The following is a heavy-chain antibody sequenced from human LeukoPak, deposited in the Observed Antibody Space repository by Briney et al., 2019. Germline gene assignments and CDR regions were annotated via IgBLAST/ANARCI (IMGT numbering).Heavy chain of an antibody. V-gene: IGHV4-30-4*01. D-gene: IGHD6-13*01. CDR1: GGSISSGDYY. J-gene: IGHJ4*02. CDR2: IYYSGST. Sequence: PSQTLSLTCTVSGGSISSGDYYWSWIRQPPGKGLEWIGYIYYSGSTYYNASLKSRLTISVDTSKNQFSLKLSSVTAADTAVYYCARHVLIIAAAGLKEASFDYWGQGTLVTVSS. CDR3: ARHVLIIAAAGLKEASFDY.